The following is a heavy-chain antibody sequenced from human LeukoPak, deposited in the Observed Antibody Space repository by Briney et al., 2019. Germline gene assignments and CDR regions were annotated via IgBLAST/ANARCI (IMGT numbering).Heavy chain of an antibody. CDR1: GFTFSSYW. D-gene: IGHD3-22*01. J-gene: IGHJ4*02. CDR3: ARDQDYYDSSGYYLIFDY. Sequence: GGSLRLSCAASGFTFSSYWMSWVRQAPGKGLEWVANIKQDGSEKYYVNSVKGRFTISRDNAKNSLYLQMNSLRAEDTAVYYCARDQDYYDSSGYYLIFDYWGQGTLVTVSS. CDR2: IKQDGSEK. V-gene: IGHV3-7*01.